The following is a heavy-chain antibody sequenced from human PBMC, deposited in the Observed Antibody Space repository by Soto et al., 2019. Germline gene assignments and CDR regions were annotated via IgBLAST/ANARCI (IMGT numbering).Heavy chain of an antibody. D-gene: IGHD3-10*01. Sequence: GASVKVSCKASGYNFLTYGISWLRQAPGRGLEWMGLISTDNTHRNYAQNFQERVTMTTDTSTNTAYMELRSLRSDDTAIYYCARDRPGISVIRAVKTYNYFDPWGQGTLVTVSS. V-gene: IGHV1-18*01. CDR2: ISTDNTHR. CDR3: ARDRPGISVIRAVKTYNYFDP. CDR1: GYNFLTYG. J-gene: IGHJ5*02.